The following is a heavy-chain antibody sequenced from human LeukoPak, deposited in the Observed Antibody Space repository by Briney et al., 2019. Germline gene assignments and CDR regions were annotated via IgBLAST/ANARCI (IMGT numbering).Heavy chain of an antibody. Sequence: SETLSLTCTVSGYSISSYYWTWIRQPPGKGLEWIGYLDYSGSTNYNPSLKSRVTISVDTSKNQFSLKLSSVTAADTAVYYCAGQYGDIVVVPAATTYYYYYYYMDVWGKGTTVTISS. CDR3: AGQYGDIVVVPAATTYYYYYYYMDV. J-gene: IGHJ6*03. CDR1: GYSISSYY. D-gene: IGHD2-2*01. CDR2: LDYSGST. V-gene: IGHV4-59*08.